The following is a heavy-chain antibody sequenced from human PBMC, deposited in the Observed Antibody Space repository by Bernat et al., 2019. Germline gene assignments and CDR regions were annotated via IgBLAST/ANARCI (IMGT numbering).Heavy chain of an antibody. V-gene: IGHV3-48*03. Sequence: EVQLVESGGGLVQPGGSLRLSCAASGFTFSSYEMNWVRQAPGKGLEWVSYISSSGSTIYYADSVKGRFTISRDNAKNSLYLQMNSLRAEDTAVYYCARGILGYYYYMDVWGKGTTVTVSS. CDR3: ARGILGYYYYMDV. CDR2: ISSSGSTI. J-gene: IGHJ6*03. D-gene: IGHD3-3*02. CDR1: GFTFSSYE.